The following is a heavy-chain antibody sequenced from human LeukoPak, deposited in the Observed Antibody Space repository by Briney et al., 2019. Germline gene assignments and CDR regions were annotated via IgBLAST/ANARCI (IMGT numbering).Heavy chain of an antibody. Sequence: GGSLRLSCAASGFTFSSYWMIWVRQAPGKGLEWVANIKQDGSEKYYVDSVKGRFTISRDNAKNSLYLQMNSLRAEDTAVYYCARDSATMLRFLEWSPNAFDIWGQGTMVTVSS. D-gene: IGHD3-3*01. CDR3: ARDSATMLRFLEWSPNAFDI. J-gene: IGHJ3*02. V-gene: IGHV3-7*03. CDR2: IKQDGSEK. CDR1: GFTFSSYW.